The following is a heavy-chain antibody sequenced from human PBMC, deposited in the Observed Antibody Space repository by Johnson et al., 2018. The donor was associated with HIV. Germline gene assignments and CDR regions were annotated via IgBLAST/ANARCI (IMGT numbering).Heavy chain of an antibody. CDR1: GFTFSNYG. Sequence: QVQLVESGGGVVQPGGSLRLSCAASGFTFSNYGMHWVRQAPGKGLEWVAFIRYDGSNKYYVDSVKGRFIISRDNAKNSLYLQMNSLRAEDTAVYYCARDSGSYQGAFDIWGQGTMVTVSS. CDR2: IRYDGSNK. D-gene: IGHD1-26*01. CDR3: ARDSGSYQGAFDI. J-gene: IGHJ3*02. V-gene: IGHV3-30*02.